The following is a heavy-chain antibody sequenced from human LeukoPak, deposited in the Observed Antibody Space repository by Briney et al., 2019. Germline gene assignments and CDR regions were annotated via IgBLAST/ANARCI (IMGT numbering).Heavy chain of an antibody. Sequence: ASVKVSCKASGYTFITYYIHWVRQAPGQGLEWMGIISPNGRSTTYVQKFQGRVTMTGDTSTSTVYMELSSLRSEVTAVYYCAGGVVVPAAMRGYYFYYGMDVWGQGTLVT. CDR2: ISPNGRST. CDR3: AGGVVVPAAMRGYYFYYGMDV. V-gene: IGHV1-46*01. CDR1: GYTFITYY. J-gene: IGHJ6*02. D-gene: IGHD2-2*01.